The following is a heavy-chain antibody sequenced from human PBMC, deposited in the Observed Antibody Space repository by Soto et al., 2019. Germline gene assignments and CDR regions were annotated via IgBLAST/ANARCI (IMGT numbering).Heavy chain of an antibody. V-gene: IGHV4-59*08. Sequence: SETLSLTCTVSGDSISSYYWSWIRQPPGKGLEWIGYIYYSGSTNYNPSLKSRVTISVDTSKNQFSLKLSSVTAADTAVYYCAGVATIPYYMDVWGKGTTVTVSS. CDR1: GDSISSYY. J-gene: IGHJ6*03. CDR2: IYYSGST. D-gene: IGHD5-12*01. CDR3: AGVATIPYYMDV.